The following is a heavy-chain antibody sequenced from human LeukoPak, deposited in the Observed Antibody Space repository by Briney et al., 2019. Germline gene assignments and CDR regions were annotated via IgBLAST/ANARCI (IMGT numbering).Heavy chain of an antibody. CDR3: ARVRYSGSYGWFDP. Sequence: GGSLRLSCAASGFTFSGFGMSWVRQAPGKGLEWVAFISYLSNYIYYPDSLKGRFTISRDNAKNSLYLQMNSLRAEDTAVYYCARVRYSGSYGWFDPWGQGTLVTVSS. D-gene: IGHD1-26*01. J-gene: IGHJ5*02. CDR2: ISYLSNYI. V-gene: IGHV3-21*01. CDR1: GFTFSGFG.